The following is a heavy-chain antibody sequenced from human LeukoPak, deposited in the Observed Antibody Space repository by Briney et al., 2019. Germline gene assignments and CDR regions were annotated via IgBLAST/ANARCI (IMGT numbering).Heavy chain of an antibody. CDR3: ARVRRITMIVVVIPREGAFDI. CDR1: GFTFSSYS. D-gene: IGHD3-22*01. J-gene: IGHJ3*02. CDR2: ISSSSSYI. Sequence: PGGSLRLSCAASGFTFSSYSMNWVRHAPGKGLEWVSSISSSSSYILYADSVKGRFTISRDNAKNSLYLQMNSLRAEDTAVYYCARVRRITMIVVVIPREGAFDIWGQGTMVTVSS. V-gene: IGHV3-21*01.